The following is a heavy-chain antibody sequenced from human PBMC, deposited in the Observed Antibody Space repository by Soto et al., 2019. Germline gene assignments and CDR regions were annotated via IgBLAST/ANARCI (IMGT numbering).Heavy chain of an antibody. D-gene: IGHD6-6*01. J-gene: IGHJ6*02. CDR3: GTSSRKDYHFAMDV. CDR2: IYSGGST. Sequence: GSLRLYCAAPVLSVSSSDMSWVRQVPGEGLEWVSVIYSGGSTHDADYVKGRFSVSRGTSKNTVHLQMNSLRVDDTAVYYCGTSSRKDYHFAMDVWGQGTAVTVSS. V-gene: IGHV3-53*01. CDR1: VLSVSSSD.